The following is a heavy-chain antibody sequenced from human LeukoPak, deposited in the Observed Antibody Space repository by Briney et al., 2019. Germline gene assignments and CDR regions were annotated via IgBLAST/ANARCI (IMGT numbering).Heavy chain of an antibody. CDR2: MNPNSGNT. J-gene: IGHJ3*02. Sequence: ASVKVSCKASGYTFTSYDINWVRQATGQGLEWMGWMNPNSGNTGYAQKFQGRVTITRNTSISTAYMELSSLRSEDTAVYYCAMIVGATKGKIAFDIWGQGTMVTVSS. D-gene: IGHD1-26*01. CDR3: AMIVGATKGKIAFDI. CDR1: GYTFTSYD. V-gene: IGHV1-8*03.